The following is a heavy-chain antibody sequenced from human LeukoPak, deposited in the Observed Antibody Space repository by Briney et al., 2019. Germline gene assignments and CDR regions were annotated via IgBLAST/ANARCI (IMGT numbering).Heavy chain of an antibody. CDR3: TPENDPSGKMGRFDP. J-gene: IGHJ5*01. D-gene: IGHD3-10*01. V-gene: IGHV3-33*01. Sequence: SGRSLRLSCAASGFTFSNYGMHWVRQAPGKGLDWVAGIRYDGNEELYADSVRGRFTISRDNSRNILYLQMNSLSPEDTATYYRTPENDPSGKMGRFDPWGQGTLVTVSS. CDR1: GFTFSNYG. CDR2: IRYDGNEE.